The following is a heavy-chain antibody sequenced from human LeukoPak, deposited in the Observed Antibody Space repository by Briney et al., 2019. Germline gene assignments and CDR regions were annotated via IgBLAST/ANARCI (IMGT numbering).Heavy chain of an antibody. CDR3: VRHSRKMTVVAALDY. Sequence: SETLSLTCTVSGGSISSTSYYWGWIRQPPGKGLEWIGSIYYSGSTYYNPSLKSRVTISVDTSKNQSSLKLTSVTAADTAVYYCVRHSRKMTVVAALDYWGQGTLVTVSS. CDR1: GGSISSTSYY. D-gene: IGHD2-15*01. J-gene: IGHJ4*02. V-gene: IGHV4-39*01. CDR2: IYYSGST.